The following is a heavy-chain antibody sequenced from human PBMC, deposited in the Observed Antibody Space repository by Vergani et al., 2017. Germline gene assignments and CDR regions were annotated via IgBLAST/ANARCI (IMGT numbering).Heavy chain of an antibody. CDR3: ERQRPGSGWSPGDFDD. J-gene: IGHJ4*02. D-gene: IGHD6-19*01. CDR2: IYYSGLT. CDR1: AYSISSGSYY. Sequence: QLQLQQSGPGLVKPSETLFLTCTVSAYSISSGSYYWGWIRQPPGKSLEWIGSIYYSGLTYYNPSLKRRVAISVDTSKMQFSLKVTSVTAADTSVYFCERQRPGSGWSPGDFDDWGQGSLVTVSS. V-gene: IGHV4-39*01.